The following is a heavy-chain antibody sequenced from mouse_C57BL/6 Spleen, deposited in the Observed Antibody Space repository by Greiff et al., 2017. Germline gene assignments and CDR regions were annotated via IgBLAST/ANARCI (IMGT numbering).Heavy chain of an antibody. D-gene: IGHD1-1*01. CDR3: ARRVGSSLYYYAMDY. J-gene: IGHJ4*01. CDR2: ISSGSSTI. CDR1: GFTFSDYG. V-gene: IGHV5-17*01. Sequence: EVKLVESGGGLVKPGGSLKLSCAASGFTFSDYGMHWVRQAPEEGLEWVAYISSGSSTIYYAAKVKGRFTITRDNAKNTLFLQMTSLRSEDTAMYYCARRVGSSLYYYAMDYWGQGTSVTVSS.